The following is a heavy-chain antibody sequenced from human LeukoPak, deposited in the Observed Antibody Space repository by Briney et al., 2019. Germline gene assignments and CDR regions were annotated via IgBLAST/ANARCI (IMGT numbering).Heavy chain of an antibody. CDR3: ARDPEDSRHPYGMDV. CDR1: GFTFSSYA. D-gene: IGHD3-22*01. V-gene: IGHV3-23*01. J-gene: IGHJ6*02. CDR2: ISGSGDNT. Sequence: GGSLRLSCAASGFTFSSYAMSWVRQAPGKGLEWVSGISGSGDNTYYADSVKGRFTISRDNAKNSLYLQMNSLRVEDTAVYYCARDPEDSRHPYGMDVWGQGTTVTVSS.